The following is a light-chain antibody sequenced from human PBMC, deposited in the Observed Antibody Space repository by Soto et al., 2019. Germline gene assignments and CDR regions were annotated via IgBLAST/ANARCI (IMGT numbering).Light chain of an antibody. CDR2: GVS. CDR1: SSDVGGYNY. CDR3: ILNTSSATGF. Sequence: QSALTQPASVSGSPGQSITISCTGTSSDVGGYNYVSWYQHHPGKAPRLMIYGVSNRPSGVSNRFSGSKSGNTASLTISGLQAEDEADYSCILNTSSATGFFGTGTKLTVL. V-gene: IGLV2-14*01. J-gene: IGLJ1*01.